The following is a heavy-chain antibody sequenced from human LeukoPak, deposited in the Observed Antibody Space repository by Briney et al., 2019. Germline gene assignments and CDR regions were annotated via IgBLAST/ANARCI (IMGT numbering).Heavy chain of an antibody. Sequence: GTSLRLSCVASGFTFNTYALHWVRQAPGRGLEWVAVISDVGNTERHAESVKGRFTISRDSSRDTLYLQMNSLTTEDTAVYYCARALGGYNNGWPAWLDNWGQGTLVTVSS. CDR3: ARALGGYNNGWPAWLDN. CDR2: ISDVGNTE. D-gene: IGHD6-19*01. J-gene: IGHJ4*02. CDR1: GFTFNTYA. V-gene: IGHV3-30*04.